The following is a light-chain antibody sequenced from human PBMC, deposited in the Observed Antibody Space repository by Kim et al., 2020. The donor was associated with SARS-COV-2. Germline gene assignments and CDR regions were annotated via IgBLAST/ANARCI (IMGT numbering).Light chain of an antibody. CDR2: VGTGGIVG. Sequence: QPVLTQPPSASASLGASVTLTCTLSSGYSNYKVAWYQQRPGKGPRFVMRVGTGGIVGSRGDGIPDRFSVLGSGLNRYLTIKNIQEEDESDYHCGADHGSGSNFVYVFGGGTQLTVL. CDR3: GADHGSGSNFVYV. V-gene: IGLV9-49*01. J-gene: IGLJ3*02. CDR1: SGYSNYK.